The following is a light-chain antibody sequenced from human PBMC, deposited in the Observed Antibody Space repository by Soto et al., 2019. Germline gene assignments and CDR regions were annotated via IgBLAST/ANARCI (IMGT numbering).Light chain of an antibody. CDR2: EVS. CDR1: NSDVGAFNF. Sequence: QSVLTQPASVSGSPGQSITISCTGTNSDVGAFNFVFWYQQHPGKAPKLIIYEVSNRPSGVSNRFSGSKSGNTASLTISGLQDEDEADYYCTSYTSTSHYVFGTGTKLTVL. J-gene: IGLJ1*01. CDR3: TSYTSTSHYV. V-gene: IGLV2-14*01.